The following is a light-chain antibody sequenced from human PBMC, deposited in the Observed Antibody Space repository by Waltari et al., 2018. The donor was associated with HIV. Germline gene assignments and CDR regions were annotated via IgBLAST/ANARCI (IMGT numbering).Light chain of an antibody. J-gene: IGKJ4*01. CDR3: QQFKSYPHT. V-gene: IGKV1-13*02. CDR2: DGS. Sequence: AIQLTQSPSSLSASVGDRVTITCRASKGISSALAWDQQKAGKAPKRLIYDGSSLESGVTSRFSGTGSGTDFTLIISSLQPEDFATDDCQQFKSYPHTFGGGTKVEIK. CDR1: KGISSA.